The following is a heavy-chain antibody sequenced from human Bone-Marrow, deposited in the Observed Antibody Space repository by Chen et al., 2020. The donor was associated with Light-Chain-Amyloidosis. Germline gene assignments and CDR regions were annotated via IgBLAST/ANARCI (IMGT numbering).Heavy chain of an antibody. CDR3: ARGSFFYALDI. V-gene: IGHV4-61*01. CDR2: KFYTGHT. Sequence: QVHLQESGPGLVKPSETLSLTCSVSGASVPGGSYYWSWIRQAPGKGLEWIGYKFYTGHTSYNPSLKSRVTISFDTSTNEVSLNLNSLSTADTAVYYCARGSFFYALDIWGQGTMVAVSS. J-gene: IGHJ3*02. D-gene: IGHD2-2*01. CDR1: GASVPGGSYY.